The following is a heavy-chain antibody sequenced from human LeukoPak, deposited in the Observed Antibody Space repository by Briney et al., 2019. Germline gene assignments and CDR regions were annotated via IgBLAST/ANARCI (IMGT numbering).Heavy chain of an antibody. V-gene: IGHV4-39*02. J-gene: IGHJ5*02. Sequence: ASETLSLTCTVSGGSISSSSYYWGWIRQPPGKGLEWIGSIYYSGSTYYNPSLKSRVTISVDTSKNQFSLKLSSVTAADTAVYFCAREAPSSYYNWFDLWGQGTLVTVSS. CDR2: IYYSGST. CDR3: AREAPSSYYNWFDL. D-gene: IGHD6-13*01. CDR1: GGSISSSSYY.